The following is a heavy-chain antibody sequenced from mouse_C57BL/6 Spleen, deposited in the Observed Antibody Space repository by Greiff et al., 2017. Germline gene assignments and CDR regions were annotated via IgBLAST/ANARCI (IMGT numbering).Heavy chain of an antibody. CDR3: AISQTAQATWFAD. V-gene: IGHV1-53*01. CDR2: INPSNGGP. CDR1: GYTFTSYW. J-gene: IGHJ3*01. Sequence: VQLQQPGTELVKPGASVKLSCKASGYTFTSYWMHWVKPRPGPGLEWIGNINPSNGGPNYNEKFKSQATLTVDKSSSTAYMQRSSPTSEDSAVYYSAISQTAQATWFADGGQGTLVTVSA. D-gene: IGHD3-2*02.